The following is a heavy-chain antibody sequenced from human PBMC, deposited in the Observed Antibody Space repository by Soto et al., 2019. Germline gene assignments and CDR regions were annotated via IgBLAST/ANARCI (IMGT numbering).Heavy chain of an antibody. Sequence: QLQLQESGPGLVKPSETLSLTCTVSGGSISGSFYYWGWIRQPPGKGLEWIGSIYYSGSTSYNPSLKSRVTISVDTSKNQFSLKLSSVTAADTAVYFCARPGAAAGLRFDPWGQGTLVTVSS. V-gene: IGHV4-39*01. CDR2: IYYSGST. D-gene: IGHD6-13*01. CDR3: ARPGAAAGLRFDP. J-gene: IGHJ5*02. CDR1: GGSISGSFYY.